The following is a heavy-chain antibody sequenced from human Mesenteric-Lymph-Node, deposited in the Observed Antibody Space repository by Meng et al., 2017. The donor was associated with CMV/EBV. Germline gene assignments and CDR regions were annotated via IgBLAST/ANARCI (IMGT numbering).Heavy chain of an antibody. CDR1: GGSITSSRYY. J-gene: IGHJ6*02. V-gene: IGHV4-39*07. CDR2: VYYSGST. Sequence: SETLSLTCTVSGGSITSSRYYWGWIRQPPGKRLEWIGTVYYSGSTYYNPSLKSRVTVSIDTSKNQFSLKLSSVTAADTAVYYCARDRGPSSYYGMDVWGQGTTVTVSS. CDR3: ARDRGPSSYYGMDV.